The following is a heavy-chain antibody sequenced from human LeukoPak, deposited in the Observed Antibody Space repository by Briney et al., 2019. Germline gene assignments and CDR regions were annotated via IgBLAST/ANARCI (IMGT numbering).Heavy chain of an antibody. Sequence: SVKVSCKASGGTFSSYTISWVRQAPGQGLEWMGRIIPILGIANYAQKFQARVTITSDKSTSTAYMELSSLRSEDTVVYYCARGGDKGWFDIWGQGTMVTVSS. V-gene: IGHV1-69*02. CDR2: IIPILGIA. D-gene: IGHD4-17*01. CDR1: GGTFSSYT. CDR3: ARGGDKGWFDI. J-gene: IGHJ5*02.